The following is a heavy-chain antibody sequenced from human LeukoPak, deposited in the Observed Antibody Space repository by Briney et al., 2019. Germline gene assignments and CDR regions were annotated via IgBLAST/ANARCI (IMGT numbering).Heavy chain of an antibody. J-gene: IGHJ4*02. CDR2: IKQDGSEK. V-gene: IGHV3-7*03. CDR3: GRVSESLVNGGVSWSFDN. D-gene: IGHD2-15*01. CDR1: GFTFSSYW. Sequence: GGSLRLSCAASGFTFSSYWMSWVRQAPGKGLEWVANIKQDGSEKYYVDSVKGRFTISRDNAKNSLHLQMSSLRAEDTAVYYCGRVSESLVNGGVSWSFDNWGQGTLVTVSS.